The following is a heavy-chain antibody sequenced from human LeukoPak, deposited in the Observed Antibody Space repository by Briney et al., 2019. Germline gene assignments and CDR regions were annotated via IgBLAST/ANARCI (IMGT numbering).Heavy chain of an antibody. CDR1: GFTFSSYS. CDR3: ARGRGLGSAWPFDY. CDR2: IKQDGSEK. Sequence: PGGSLRLSCAASGFTFSSYSMNWVRQAPGEGLEWVANIKQDGSEKYYVDSVKGRFTISRDNAKNSLYLQMNSLRAEDTAVYYCARGRGLGSAWPFDYWGQETLVTVSS. J-gene: IGHJ4*02. D-gene: IGHD6-19*01. V-gene: IGHV3-7*01.